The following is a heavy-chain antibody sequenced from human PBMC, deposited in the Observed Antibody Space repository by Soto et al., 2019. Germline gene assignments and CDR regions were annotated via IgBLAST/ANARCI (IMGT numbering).Heavy chain of an antibody. V-gene: IGHV3-49*03. CDR3: TRGREEDWFDP. Sequence: PGGSLRLSCTASGFTFGDYAMSWFRQAPGKGPEWVGFIRSKAYGGTTEYAASVKGRFTISRDDSKSIAYLQMNSLKTEDTAVYYCTRGREEDWFDPWGQGTLVTVSS. J-gene: IGHJ5*02. CDR2: IRSKAYGGTT. CDR1: GFTFGDYA.